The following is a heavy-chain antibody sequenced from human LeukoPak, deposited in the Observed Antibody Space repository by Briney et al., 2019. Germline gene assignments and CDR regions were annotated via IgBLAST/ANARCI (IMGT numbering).Heavy chain of an antibody. V-gene: IGHV3-30*04. CDR2: ISDDGNNE. D-gene: IGHD6-13*01. CDR1: GFTFTNYA. CDR3: TRVLYSSTWSPYS. Sequence: GGSLRLSCAASGFTFTNYAMHWVRQAPGKGLEWVAVISDDGNNEFYADPVKGRFTISRDSSKNTLYLQLGSLRAEDTALYYCTRVLYSSTWSPYSWGQGTLVTVSS. J-gene: IGHJ5*02.